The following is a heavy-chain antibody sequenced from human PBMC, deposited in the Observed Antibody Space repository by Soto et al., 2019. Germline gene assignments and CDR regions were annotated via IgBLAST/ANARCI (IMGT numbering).Heavy chain of an antibody. Sequence: PSETLSLTCAVYGGSFSGYYWFGIRQPPGKGLEWIEEINHNRSTNYTPYIKSRVTISVDASKYQFYLKLSSVTAADTDVYYCARGKLSDYVWGSYRYHFDYWGQGTVVTVSS. CDR2: INHNRST. CDR3: ARGKLSDYVWGSYRYHFDY. V-gene: IGHV4-34*01. CDR1: GGSFSGYY. J-gene: IGHJ4*02. D-gene: IGHD3-16*02.